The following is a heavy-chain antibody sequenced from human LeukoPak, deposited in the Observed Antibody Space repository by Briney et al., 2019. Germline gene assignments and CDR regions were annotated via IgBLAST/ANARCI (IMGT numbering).Heavy chain of an antibody. J-gene: IGHJ5*02. Sequence: PSETLSLTCTVSGGSISSSSYYWEWIRQPPGRGLELIGCIYDCGSPYYNPSLKSRVTISIDTSKNQFSLKLSSVTAADTAVYYCARRIRYGWGSSNWFDPWGQGILVSVSS. CDR3: ARRIRYGWGSSNWFDP. CDR1: GGSISSSSYY. CDR2: IYDCGSP. V-gene: IGHV4-39*01. D-gene: IGHD3-10*01.